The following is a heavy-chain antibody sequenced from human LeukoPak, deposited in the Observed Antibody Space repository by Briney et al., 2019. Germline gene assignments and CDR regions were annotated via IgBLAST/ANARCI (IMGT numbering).Heavy chain of an antibody. CDR1: GFTFSSYA. J-gene: IGHJ4*02. CDR3: AGQQLEIH. CDR2: ISYDGSNK. D-gene: IGHD6-13*01. Sequence: GGSLRLSCAASGFTFSSYAMHWVRQAPGKGLEWVAVISYDGSNKYYADSVKGRFTISRDNSKNMLYVQMNSLRAEDTAVYYCAGQQLEIHWGQGTLVTVSS. V-gene: IGHV3-30-3*01.